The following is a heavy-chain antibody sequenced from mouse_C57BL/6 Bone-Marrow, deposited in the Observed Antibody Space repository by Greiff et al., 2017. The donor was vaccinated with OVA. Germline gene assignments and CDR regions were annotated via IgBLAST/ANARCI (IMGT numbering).Heavy chain of an antibody. Sequence: QVQLKESGAELVKPGASVKLSCKASGYTFTEYTIHWVKQRSGQGLEWIGWFYPGSGSIKYNEKFKDKATLTADKSSSTVYMELSRLTSEDSAVYFCARHEPYSSGYPYYFDYWGQGTTLTVSS. CDR2: FYPGSGSI. V-gene: IGHV1-62-2*01. CDR3: ARHEPYSSGYPYYFDY. D-gene: IGHD3-2*02. CDR1: GYTFTEYT. J-gene: IGHJ2*01.